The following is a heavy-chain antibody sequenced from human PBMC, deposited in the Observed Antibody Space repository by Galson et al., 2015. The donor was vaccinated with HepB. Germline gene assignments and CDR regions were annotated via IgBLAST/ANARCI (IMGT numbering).Heavy chain of an antibody. CDR2: ISSSSSYI. V-gene: IGHV3-21*04. D-gene: IGHD1-1*01. CDR3: AKDISRWILPLFDY. Sequence: SLRLSCAASGFTFSSYSMNWVRQAPGKGLEWVSSISSSSSYIYYADSVKGRFTISRDNAKNSLYLQMNSLRAEDTALYYCAKDISRWILPLFDYWGQGTLVTVSS. CDR1: GFTFSSYS. J-gene: IGHJ4*02.